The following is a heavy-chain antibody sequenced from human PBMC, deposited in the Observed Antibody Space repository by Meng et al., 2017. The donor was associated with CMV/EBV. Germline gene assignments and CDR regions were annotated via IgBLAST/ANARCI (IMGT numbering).Heavy chain of an antibody. CDR1: GFTFSSYS. CDR2: ISSSSYI. D-gene: IGHD5-18*01. J-gene: IGHJ6*02. Sequence: GGSLRLSCAASGFTFSSYSMNWVRQAPGKGLEWVSSISSSSYIYYADSVKGRFTISRDNAKNSLYLQMNSLRAEDTAVYYCARTVDTAMVYYYYGMDVWGQGTTVTVSS. V-gene: IGHV3-21*01. CDR3: ARTVDTAMVYYYYGMDV.